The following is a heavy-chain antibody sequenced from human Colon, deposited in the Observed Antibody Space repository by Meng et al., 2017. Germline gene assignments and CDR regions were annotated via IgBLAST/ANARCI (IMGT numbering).Heavy chain of an antibody. Sequence: LVVCGGGGVQPGRSLRLSCAAFWCTFSRYAMHWVRQAPGKGPEWVAVISSDGSRKYCADSVKGRFTISRDNSKSTLYLQMSSLRVEDTAVYYCAKDGGIGFTDFDYWGQGTLVTVSS. D-gene: IGHD3-16*01. CDR1: WCTFSRYA. CDR2: ISSDGSRK. CDR3: AKDGGIGFTDFDY. V-gene: IGHV3-30*07. J-gene: IGHJ4*02.